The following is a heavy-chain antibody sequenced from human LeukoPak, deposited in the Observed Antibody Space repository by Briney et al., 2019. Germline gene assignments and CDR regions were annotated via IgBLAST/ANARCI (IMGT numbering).Heavy chain of an antibody. CDR2: INPNSGGT. CDR3: ARRGMEYYDNTPNFDY. J-gene: IGHJ4*02. CDR1: GYTFTGYY. V-gene: IGHV1-2*02. D-gene: IGHD3-22*01. Sequence: GASVKVSCKASGYTFTGYYMHWVRQAPGQGLEWMGWINPNSGGTNYAQKFQGRVTMTRDTSISTAYMELSRLRSDDTAVYYCARRGMEYYDNTPNFDYWGQGTLVTVSS.